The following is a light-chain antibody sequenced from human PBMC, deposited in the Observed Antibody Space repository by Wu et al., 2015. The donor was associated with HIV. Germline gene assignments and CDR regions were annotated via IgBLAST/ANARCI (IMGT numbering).Light chain of an antibody. J-gene: IGKJ1*01. CDR3: QQYGTSPT. Sequence: EIVMTQSPATLSVSPGERATLSCRASQTANSRFLTWYQQKPGQTPRLLIYGASNRATGIPDRFNGSGSGADFTLTISSLEPEDFAIYFCQQYGTSPTFGQGTKVEIK. CDR2: GAS. V-gene: IGKV3-20*01. CDR1: QTANSRF.